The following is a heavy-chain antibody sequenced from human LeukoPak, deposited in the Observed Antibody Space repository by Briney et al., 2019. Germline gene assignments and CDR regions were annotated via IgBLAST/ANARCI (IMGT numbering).Heavy chain of an antibody. CDR1: GGSFSGYY. Sequence: SETLSLTCAVYGGSFSGYYWSWIRQPPGKGLEWIGEINHSGSTNYNPSLKSRVTISVDTSKNQFSLKLSSVTAADTAVYYCARLPDPWGQGTLVTVSS. CDR2: INHSGST. CDR3: ARLPDP. J-gene: IGHJ5*02. V-gene: IGHV4-34*01.